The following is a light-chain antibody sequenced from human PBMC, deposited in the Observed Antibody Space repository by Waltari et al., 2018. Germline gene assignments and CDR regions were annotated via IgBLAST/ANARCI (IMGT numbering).Light chain of an antibody. V-gene: IGLV2-23*02. CDR2: EDK. CDR3: CTYVGRTTFHVT. Sequence: QSALTQPASVSGSPGQSITISCTGTISDFGTYNLVPWSQQHPGKAPKLILYEDKKRPSGVSDRLSGSKSGNTASLTISGLQAEDEADYYCCTYVGRTTFHVTFGGGTKLTVL. CDR1: ISDFGTYNL. J-gene: IGLJ2*01.